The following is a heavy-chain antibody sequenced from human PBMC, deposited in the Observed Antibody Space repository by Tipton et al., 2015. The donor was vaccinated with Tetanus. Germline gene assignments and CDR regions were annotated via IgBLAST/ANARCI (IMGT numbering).Heavy chain of an antibody. J-gene: IGHJ4*02. D-gene: IGHD5-12*01. CDR3: ARDRGGNDGSYFDY. V-gene: IGHV3-23*01. Sequence: SLRLSCAASGFTFSNYAMIWVRQAPGKGLEWVSAISASGRNTYYADSVKGRFTSSRDNSKNIHYLEMSSLRADDTAVYYCARDRGGNDGSYFDYWGPGNAGHRLL. CDR2: ISASGRNT. CDR1: GFTFSNYA.